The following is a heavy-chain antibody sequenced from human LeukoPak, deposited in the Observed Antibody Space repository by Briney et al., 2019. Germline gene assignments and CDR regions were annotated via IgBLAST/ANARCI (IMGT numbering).Heavy chain of an antibody. J-gene: IGHJ6*03. CDR1: QFTFSSYN. D-gene: IGHD6-13*01. V-gene: IGHV3-48*01. CDR2: ISSNSSTI. Sequence: GGSLRLSCAASQFTFSSYNMSWVRQAPGKGREWASYISSNSSTIYYAGSVKGRFTISRDNAKNSIYLQMNSLRAEDTALYYCARVGSSWYGRNYYYYMDVWGKGTTVTVSS. CDR3: ARVGSSWYGRNYYYYMDV.